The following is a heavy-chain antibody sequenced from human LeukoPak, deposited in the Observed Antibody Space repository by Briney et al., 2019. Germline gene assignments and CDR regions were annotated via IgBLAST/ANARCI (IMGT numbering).Heavy chain of an antibody. Sequence: PSETLSLTCTVSGYSITSGYYWGWVRQPPGEGLEWVGSIYHSGGSFYNPSLKSRVTISVDTSKNQFSLRLSSVTAADTAVYYCARVLDYYGSGVYSFDYWGQGTLVTVSS. D-gene: IGHD3-10*01. CDR1: GYSITSGYY. J-gene: IGHJ4*02. V-gene: IGHV4-38-2*02. CDR3: ARVLDYYGSGVYSFDY. CDR2: IYHSGGS.